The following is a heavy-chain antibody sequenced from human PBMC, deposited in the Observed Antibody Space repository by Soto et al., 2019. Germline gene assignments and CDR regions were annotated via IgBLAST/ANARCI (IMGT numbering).Heavy chain of an antibody. D-gene: IGHD1-1*01. CDR3: ARRAETNGWNGFGADKYYFDF. J-gene: IGHJ4*02. CDR1: GYTFTSYD. CDR2: MNPNTGNS. V-gene: IGHV1-8*01. Sequence: ASVKVSCKSSGYTFTSYDIYWVRQATGQGLEWMGWMNPNTGNSGYAQKFQGRVTMTSDTSISTAHMELSSLRSEDTAVYYCARRAETNGWNGFGADKYYFDFWGQGTLVTVS.